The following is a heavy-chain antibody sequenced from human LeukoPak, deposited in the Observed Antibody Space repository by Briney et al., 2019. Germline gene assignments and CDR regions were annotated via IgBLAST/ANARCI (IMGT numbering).Heavy chain of an antibody. V-gene: IGHV1-69*04. J-gene: IGHJ5*02. CDR1: GGTFSSYA. D-gene: IGHD3-10*01. CDR2: IIPILGIA. CDR3: ARSYGSGSLNNWFDP. Sequence: SVKVSCKASGGTFSSYAISWVRQAPGQGLEWMGRIIPILGIANYAQKFQGRVTITADKSTSTAYMEQSSLRSEDTAVYYCARSYGSGSLNNWFDPWGQGTLVTVSS.